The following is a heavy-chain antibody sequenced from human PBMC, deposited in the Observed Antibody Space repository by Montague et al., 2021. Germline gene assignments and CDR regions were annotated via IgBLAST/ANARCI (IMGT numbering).Heavy chain of an antibody. Sequence: SETLSLTCTVSRSLINSDYYCGWFRQHPGKGREWMGSVSHGGRSYYNPSLKRRVTISVDTSNNHFSLKLSSVTAADTAMYCCARERDRYYYMDIWGQGTTVTVSS. V-gene: IGHV4-38-2*02. CDR3: ARERDRYYYMDI. J-gene: IGHJ6*03. CDR1: RSLINSDYY. CDR2: VSHGGRS.